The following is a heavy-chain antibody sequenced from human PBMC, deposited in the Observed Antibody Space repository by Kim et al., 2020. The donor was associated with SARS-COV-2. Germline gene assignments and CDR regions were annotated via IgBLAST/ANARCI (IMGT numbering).Heavy chain of an antibody. D-gene: IGHD3-16*02. CDR3: ARLPTFVHWYFDL. V-gene: IGHV5-51*01. CDR2: IFPRDSDT. CDR1: GDTFRNYW. Sequence: GESLKISCQVSGDTFRNYWIGWVRQMPGRGLQWMGVIFPRDSDTRYSPSFRGQVTISVDKSITTAYLQWNRLQASDTAIYYCARLPTFVHWYFDLWGRGTLVTVSS. J-gene: IGHJ2*01.